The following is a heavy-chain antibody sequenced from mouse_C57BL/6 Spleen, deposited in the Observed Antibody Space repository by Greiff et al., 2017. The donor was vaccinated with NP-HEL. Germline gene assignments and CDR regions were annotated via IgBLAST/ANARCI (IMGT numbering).Heavy chain of an antibody. CDR2: IYPGDGDT. Sequence: VKLQESGAELVKPGASVKISCKASGYAFSSYWMNWVKQRPGKGLEWIGQIYPGDGDTNYNGKFKGKATLTADKSSSTAYMQLRSLTSEDAAVYFCARWGYGSRDYAMDYWGQGTSVTVSS. J-gene: IGHJ4*01. D-gene: IGHD1-1*01. CDR3: ARWGYGSRDYAMDY. CDR1: GYAFSSYW. V-gene: IGHV1-80*01.